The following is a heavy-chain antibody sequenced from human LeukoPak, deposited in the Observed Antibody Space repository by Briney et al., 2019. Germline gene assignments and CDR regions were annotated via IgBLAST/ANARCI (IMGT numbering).Heavy chain of an antibody. CDR1: GGTFSSYA. J-gene: IGHJ4*02. Sequence: ASVKVSCKASGGTFSSYAISWVRQAPGQGLEWMGGIIPIFGTANYAQKFQGRVTITTDESTSTAYMELSSLRSEDTAVYYCARAFSIRLPVGQPFDYWGQGTLVTVSS. V-gene: IGHV1-69*05. CDR2: IIPIFGTA. D-gene: IGHD1-14*01. CDR3: ARAFSIRLPVGQPFDY.